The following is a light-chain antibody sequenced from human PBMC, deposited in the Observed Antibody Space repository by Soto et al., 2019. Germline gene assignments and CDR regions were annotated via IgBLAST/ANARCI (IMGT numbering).Light chain of an antibody. CDR1: QSINTW. CDR3: QQYNTYSRT. CDR2: EGS. V-gene: IGKV1-5*03. J-gene: IGKJ1*01. Sequence: DIHMTQSPSTLSASVGDRVTITCRASQSINTWLAWYQQKPGEAPRLLIYEGSTLESGVPSRFSGSGSGTVFTLTISLLQPDDFASFCCQQYNTYSRTFGQGTKVEVK.